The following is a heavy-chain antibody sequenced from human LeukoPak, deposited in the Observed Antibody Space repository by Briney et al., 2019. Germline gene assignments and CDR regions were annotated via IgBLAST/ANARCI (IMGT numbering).Heavy chain of an antibody. Sequence: SETLSLTCTVSGGSISSYYWSWIRQPPGKELEWIGYIYYSGSTNYNPSLKSRVTISVDTSKNQFSLKLSSVTAADTAVYYCARVRGYCSSTSCHPDAFDIWGQGTMVTVSS. CDR1: GGSISSYY. J-gene: IGHJ3*02. CDR2: IYYSGST. D-gene: IGHD2-2*01. CDR3: ARVRGYCSSTSCHPDAFDI. V-gene: IGHV4-59*01.